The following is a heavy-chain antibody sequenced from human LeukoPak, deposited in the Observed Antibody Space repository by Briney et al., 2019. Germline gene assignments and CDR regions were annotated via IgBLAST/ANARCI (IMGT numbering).Heavy chain of an antibody. CDR2: ISYDGSNK. J-gene: IGHJ4*02. CDR1: GFTFSSYA. D-gene: IGHD6-6*01. Sequence: GGSLRLSCAASGFTFSSYAMHWVRQAPGKGLEWVAVISYDGSNKYYADSVKGRFTISRDNSKNTLYLQMNSLRAEDTAVYYCARDRAARQIDYWGQETLVTVSS. CDR3: ARDRAARQIDY. V-gene: IGHV3-30-3*01.